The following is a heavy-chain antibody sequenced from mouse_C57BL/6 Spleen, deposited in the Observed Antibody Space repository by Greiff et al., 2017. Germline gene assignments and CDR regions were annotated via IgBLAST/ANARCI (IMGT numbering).Heavy chain of an antibody. CDR1: GYTFPDYN. CDR3: ARKGKTVAWYFGV. V-gene: IGHV1-22*01. Sequence: VHVKQSGPELVKPGASVKMSCTASGYTFPDYNMHWVKQSHGKSLEGIGYNNPNNGGTNYNPKFKGKATLTVNKSSSTAYMELRSLTAEDSAVYYCARKGKTVAWYFGVWGTGTTVTVSS. D-gene: IGHD1-1*01. CDR2: NNPNNGGT. J-gene: IGHJ1*03.